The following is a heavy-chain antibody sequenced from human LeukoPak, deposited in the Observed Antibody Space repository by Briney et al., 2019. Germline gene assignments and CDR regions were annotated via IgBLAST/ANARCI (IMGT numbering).Heavy chain of an antibody. Sequence: SETLSLTCTVSGGSISSSSYYWGWIRQPPGKGLEWIGSIYYSGSTYYNPSLKSRVTISVDTSKNQFSLKLSSATAADTAVYYCARYPPAPTRGYFDYWGQGTLVTVSS. J-gene: IGHJ4*02. CDR1: GGSISSSSYY. V-gene: IGHV4-39*01. CDR2: IYYSGST. CDR3: ARYPPAPTRGYFDY.